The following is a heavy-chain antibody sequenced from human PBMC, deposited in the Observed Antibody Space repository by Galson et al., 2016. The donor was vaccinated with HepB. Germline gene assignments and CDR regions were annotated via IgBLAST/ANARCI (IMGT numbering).Heavy chain of an antibody. CDR3: AKAMAGKDVFDI. CDR2: ISGSGDGA. D-gene: IGHD2-8*01. V-gene: IGHV3-23*01. Sequence: SLRLSCAASGISFSTSNMNWVRQAPGKGLEWVSTISGSGDGAHYADSVKGRFTISRDNSKNMLFLQMNSLRAEDTAVYYCAKAMAGKDVFDIWGQGTMVTVSS. CDR1: GISFSTSN. J-gene: IGHJ3*02.